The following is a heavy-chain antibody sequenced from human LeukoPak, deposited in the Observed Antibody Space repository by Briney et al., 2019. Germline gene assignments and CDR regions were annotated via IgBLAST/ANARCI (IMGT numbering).Heavy chain of an antibody. CDR3: ARDSNWVFDY. D-gene: IGHD7-27*01. CDR1: GFTLSSYG. CDR2: ISYDGSNK. V-gene: IGHV3-30*03. J-gene: IGHJ4*02. Sequence: PGRSLRLSCAASGFTLSSYGMHWVRQAPGKGLEWVAVISYDGSNKYYADSVKGRFTISRDNSKNTLYLQMNSLRAEDTAVYYCARDSNWVFDYWGQGTLVTVSS.